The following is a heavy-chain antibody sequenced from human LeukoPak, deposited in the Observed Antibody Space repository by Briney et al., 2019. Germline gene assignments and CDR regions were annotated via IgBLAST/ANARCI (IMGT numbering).Heavy chain of an antibody. Sequence: SETLSLTCTVSGYSISSGYYWGWIRQPPGKGLEWIGSIYHSGSTYYNPSLKSRVTISVDTSKNQFSLKLSSVTAADTAVYYCATRPNVDIVATIVGGTYYFDYWGQGTLVTVSS. CDR3: ATRPNVDIVATIVGGTYYFDY. CDR1: GYSISSGYY. J-gene: IGHJ4*02. D-gene: IGHD5-12*01. V-gene: IGHV4-38-2*02. CDR2: IYHSGST.